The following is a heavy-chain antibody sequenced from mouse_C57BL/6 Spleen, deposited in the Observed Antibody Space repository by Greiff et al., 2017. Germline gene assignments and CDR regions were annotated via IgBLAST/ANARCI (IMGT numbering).Heavy chain of an antibody. CDR1: GFTFTDYY. CDR3: ARYIGAAQATGYFDY. V-gene: IGHV7-3*01. Sequence: EVQLVESGGGLVQPGGSLSLSCAASGFTFTDYYMRWVRQPPGKALEWLGFIRNKANGYTTEYNASVKGRFTISSDNSQSILYLQMNALRAEDSATYYCARYIGAAQATGYFDYWGQGTTLTVSS. J-gene: IGHJ2*01. D-gene: IGHD3-2*02. CDR2: IRNKANGYTT.